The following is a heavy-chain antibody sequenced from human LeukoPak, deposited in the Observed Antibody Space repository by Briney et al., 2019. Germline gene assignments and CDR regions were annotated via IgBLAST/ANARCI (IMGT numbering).Heavy chain of an antibody. V-gene: IGHV4-34*01. CDR2: INHSGST. J-gene: IGHJ5*02. CDR1: GGSFSGYY. Sequence: SETLSLTCAVYGGSFSGYYGSWIRQPPGKGLEWIGEINHSGSTNYNPSLKSRVTISVDTSKNQFSLKLSSVTAADTAVYYCARQGRRGWFDPWGQGTLVTVSS. CDR3: ARQGRRGWFDP.